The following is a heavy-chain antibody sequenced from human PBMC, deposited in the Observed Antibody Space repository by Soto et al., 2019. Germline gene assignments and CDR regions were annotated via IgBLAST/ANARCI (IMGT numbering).Heavy chain of an antibody. D-gene: IGHD3-10*01. V-gene: IGHV3-23*01. CDR1: GFTFSSYA. CDR3: AKAPSHSGRNYYCMDV. J-gene: IGHJ6*03. CDR2: ISGSGGST. Sequence: GGSLRLSCAASGFTFSSYAMSWVRQAPGKGLEWVSAISGSGGSTYYADSVKGRFTISRDNSKNTLYLQMNSLRAEDTAVYYCAKAPSHSGRNYYCMDVWGKGTTVTVSS.